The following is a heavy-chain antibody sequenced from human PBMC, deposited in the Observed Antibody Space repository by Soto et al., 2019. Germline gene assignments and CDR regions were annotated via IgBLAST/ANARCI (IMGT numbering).Heavy chain of an antibody. CDR3: ARSGLAGYGIYYYYYMDV. V-gene: IGHV3-74*01. J-gene: IGHJ6*03. CDR2: INSDGSST. D-gene: IGHD4-17*01. Sequence: PGGSLRLSCAASGFTFSSYWMHWVRQAPGKGLVWVSRINSDGSSTSYADSVKGRFTISRDNAKNTLYLQMNSLRAEDTAVYYFARSGLAGYGIYYYYYMDVWGKGTTVTVSS. CDR1: GFTFSSYW.